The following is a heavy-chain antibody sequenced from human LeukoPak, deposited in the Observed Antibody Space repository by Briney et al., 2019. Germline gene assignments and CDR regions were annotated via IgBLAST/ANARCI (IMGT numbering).Heavy chain of an antibody. V-gene: IGHV3-21*01. D-gene: IGHD5-18*01. J-gene: IGHJ4*02. CDR1: GFTFSSYS. Sequence: GGSLRLSCAASGFTFSSYSMNWVRQAPGKGLEWVSSISSSSSYIYYADSVKGRFTISRDNAKNSLYLQMNILRAEDTAVYYCAREGYSYGYTFDYWGQGTLVTVSS. CDR3: AREGYSYGYTFDY. CDR2: ISSSSSYI.